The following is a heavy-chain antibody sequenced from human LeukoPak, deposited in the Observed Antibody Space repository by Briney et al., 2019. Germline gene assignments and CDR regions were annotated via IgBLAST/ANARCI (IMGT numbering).Heavy chain of an antibody. CDR1: GFTFSDHW. V-gene: IGHV3-7*01. J-gene: IGHJ6*02. D-gene: IGHD2-21*02. CDR2: IQKDGSEK. CDR3: ARSYCGGDCFLYYYGMDV. Sequence: GGSLRLSCAASGFTFSDHWMSWVRQVPGKGLEWVADIQKDGSEKNEVDSAKGRFTISRDNAKNSLYLEMNSLRAEDTAVYYCARSYCGGDCFLYYYGMDVWGQGTTVTVSS.